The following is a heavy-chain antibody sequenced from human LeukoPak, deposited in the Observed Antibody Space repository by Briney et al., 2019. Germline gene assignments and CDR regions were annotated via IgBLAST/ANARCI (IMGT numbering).Heavy chain of an antibody. V-gene: IGHV4-61*01. CDR3: ARDLGASSGYDNWFDP. D-gene: IGHD5-12*01. CDR2: IYYSGST. J-gene: IGHJ5*02. CDR1: GGSVSSGSYY. Sequence: PSETLSLTCTVSGGSVSSGSYYWSWIRQPPGKGLEWIGYIYYSGSTNYNPSLKSRVTISVDTSKNQFSLKLKFVTAADTAVYYCARDLGASSGYDNWFDPWGQGTLVTVSS.